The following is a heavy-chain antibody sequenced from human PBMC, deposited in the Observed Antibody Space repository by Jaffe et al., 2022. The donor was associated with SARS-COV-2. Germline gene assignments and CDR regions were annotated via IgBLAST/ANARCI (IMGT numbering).Heavy chain of an antibody. J-gene: IGHJ4*02. CDR1: GGSISSSSYY. CDR2: IYYSGST. Sequence: QLQLQESGPGLVKPSETLSLTCTVSGGSISSSSYYWGWIRQPPGKGLEWIGSIYYSGSTYYNPSLKSRVTISVDTSKNQFSLKLSSVTAADTAVYYCASFCGGDCYSNDYWGQGTLVTVSS. V-gene: IGHV4-39*01. CDR3: ASFCGGDCYSNDY. D-gene: IGHD2-21*02.